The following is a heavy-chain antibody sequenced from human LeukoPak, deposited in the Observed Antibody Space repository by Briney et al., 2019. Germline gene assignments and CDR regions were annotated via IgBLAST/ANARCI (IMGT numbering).Heavy chain of an antibody. J-gene: IGHJ4*02. CDR2: VDPEDGET. V-gene: IGHV1-69-2*01. CDR3: AVLGYCSSTSCYEVVY. D-gene: IGHD2-2*01. Sequence: GATVKISCKASGYTFTDYCMHWVQQAPGKGLEWMGRVDPEDGETIYAEKFQGRVTITADTSTDTAYMELSSLRSEDTAVYYCAVLGYCSSTSCYEVVYWGQGTLVTVSS. CDR1: GYTFTDYC.